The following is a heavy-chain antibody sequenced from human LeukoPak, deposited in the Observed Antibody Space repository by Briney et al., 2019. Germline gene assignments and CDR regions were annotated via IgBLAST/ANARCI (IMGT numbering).Heavy chain of an antibody. J-gene: IGHJ4*02. CDR3: ARDWGESRREGLFDC. Sequence: QSGGSLRLSCAASGFTLSSYVIHWIRQAPGKGLEWVAVISYDGSNKFYADSVKGRFTISRDNSKNTLYLQLNSLRAEDTAVYYCARDWGESRREGLFDCWGQGTLVTVSS. V-gene: IGHV3-30-3*01. D-gene: IGHD3-16*01. CDR1: GFTLSSYV. CDR2: ISYDGSNK.